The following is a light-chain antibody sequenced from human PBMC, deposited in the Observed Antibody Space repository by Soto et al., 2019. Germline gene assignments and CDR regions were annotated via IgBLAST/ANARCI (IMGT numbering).Light chain of an antibody. CDR1: QSVSSN. J-gene: IGKJ5*01. CDR2: DAS. CDR3: QEYHNWPIT. V-gene: IGKV3-15*01. Sequence: EIVLTQSPVTLSLSPGESATLSCRASQSVSSNLAWHQQKTGQAPRILMYDASTRATGISARFSGSGSGTEFTLTISRLQSEDFAVYYCQEYHNWPITFGQGTRLEI.